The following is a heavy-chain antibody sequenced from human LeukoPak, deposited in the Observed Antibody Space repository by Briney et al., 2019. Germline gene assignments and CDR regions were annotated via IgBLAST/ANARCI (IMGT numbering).Heavy chain of an antibody. D-gene: IGHD3-10*01. Sequence: PGRSLRLSCAASGFTFSSYGMHWVRQAPGKGLEWVAVIWYNGSNKYYADSVKGRFTISRDNSKNTLYLQMNSLRAEDTAVYYCAGTEGPGSPLDYWGQGTLVTVSS. CDR2: IWYNGSNK. CDR1: GFTFSSYG. CDR3: AGTEGPGSPLDY. J-gene: IGHJ4*02. V-gene: IGHV3-33*01.